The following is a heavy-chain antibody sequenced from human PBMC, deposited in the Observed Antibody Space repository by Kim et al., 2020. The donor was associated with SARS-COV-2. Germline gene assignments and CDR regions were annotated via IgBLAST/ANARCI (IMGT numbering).Heavy chain of an antibody. CDR2: ISNDDGGI. CDR3: VRDGLPGSDYPAFDL. Sequence: GGSLRLSCTASGFTFSNYRMHWVRQAPGKGLEWLSFISNDDGGIYYADSVRGRFTTSRDDDKSSLYLQMERLRVDDTAVYYCVRDGLPGSDYPAFDLWG. D-gene: IGHD1-26*01. CDR1: GFTFSNYR. V-gene: IGHV3-48*03. J-gene: IGHJ4*01.